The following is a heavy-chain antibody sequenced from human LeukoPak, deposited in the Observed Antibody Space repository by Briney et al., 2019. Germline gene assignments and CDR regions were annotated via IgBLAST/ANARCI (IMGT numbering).Heavy chain of an antibody. CDR1: GYTFTSYG. CDR2: ITTYNGNT. J-gene: IGHJ5*02. CDR3: ARAVYGESHNWFDP. D-gene: IGHD4-17*01. Sequence: GASVKVSCKASGYTFTSYGISWVRQAPGQGLEWMGWITTYNGNTNYAQKLQGRVTMTTDTSTTTAYMELRSLRSDDTAVYYCARAVYGESHNWFDPWGQGTLATVSS. V-gene: IGHV1-18*01.